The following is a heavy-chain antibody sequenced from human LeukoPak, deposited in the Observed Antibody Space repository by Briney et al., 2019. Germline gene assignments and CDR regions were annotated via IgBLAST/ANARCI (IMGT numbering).Heavy chain of an antibody. Sequence: SETLSLTCAVSGYSISSGYYWGWIRQPPGEGLEWIGCIYHSGSTYYNPSLKSRVTISVDTSKNQFSLKLSSVTAADTAVYYCARHTDSSGYYPHIWGQGTMVTVSS. D-gene: IGHD3-22*01. CDR1: GYSISSGYY. CDR2: IYHSGST. V-gene: IGHV4-38-2*01. J-gene: IGHJ3*02. CDR3: ARHTDSSGYYPHI.